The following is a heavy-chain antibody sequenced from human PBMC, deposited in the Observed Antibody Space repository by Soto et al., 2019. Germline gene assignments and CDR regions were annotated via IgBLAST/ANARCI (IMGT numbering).Heavy chain of an antibody. V-gene: IGHV4-4*02. Sequence: PSETLPLTCAVSGGAISSSNGWRSVRQPPGKWLGWTGEIYHSGSTNYNPSLKSRVTISVAKSKNQFSLKLSSVTAADTAVYYCARVAVTMVRGVIISYYYYGMDVWGQGTTVTVS. CDR1: GGAISSSNG. J-gene: IGHJ6*02. D-gene: IGHD3-10*01. CDR2: IYHSGST. CDR3: ARVAVTMVRGVIISYYYYGMDV.